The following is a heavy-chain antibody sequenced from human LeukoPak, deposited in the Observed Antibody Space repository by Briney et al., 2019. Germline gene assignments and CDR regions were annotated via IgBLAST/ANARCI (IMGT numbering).Heavy chain of an antibody. J-gene: IGHJ4*02. CDR1: GFTFSTYA. V-gene: IGHV3-30*04. Sequence: PGGSLRLSCAGTGFTFSTYAMHWVRQAPGKGLEWVATRSSDGNSKNYADSVKGRFTISRDNSKNTLYLQMNSLRAEDTAVYYCARFRINRFDYWGQGTLVTVSS. D-gene: IGHD1-14*01. CDR2: RSSDGNSK. CDR3: ARFRINRFDY.